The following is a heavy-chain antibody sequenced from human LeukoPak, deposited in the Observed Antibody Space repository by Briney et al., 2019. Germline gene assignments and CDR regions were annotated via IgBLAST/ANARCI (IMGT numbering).Heavy chain of an antibody. V-gene: IGHV3-23*01. CDR1: GFTFSSYA. CDR2: ISGSGTST. Sequence: GGSLRLSCAASGFTFSSYAMSWVRQAPGKGLEWVSTISGSGTSTYYADSVKGRFTISRDNSKNTLYLQMNGLRADDTAVYYCAKPYCSGGSCSSFYYGMDVWGQGTTVTVSS. CDR3: AKPYCSGGSCSSFYYGMDV. D-gene: IGHD2-15*01. J-gene: IGHJ6*02.